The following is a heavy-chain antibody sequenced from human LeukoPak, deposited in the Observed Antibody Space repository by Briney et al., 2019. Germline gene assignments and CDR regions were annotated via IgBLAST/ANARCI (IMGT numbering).Heavy chain of an antibody. V-gene: IGHV1-18*01. Sequence: GASVKVSCKASGYTFTSYGISWVRQAPGQGLEWMGWISAYDGNTNYAQKLQGRVTMTTDTSTSTANMELRSLRSDDTAVYYCARLMRFGDAFDIWGQGTMVTVSS. CDR3: ARLMRFGDAFDI. J-gene: IGHJ3*02. CDR2: ISAYDGNT. CDR1: GYTFTSYG. D-gene: IGHD3/OR15-3a*01.